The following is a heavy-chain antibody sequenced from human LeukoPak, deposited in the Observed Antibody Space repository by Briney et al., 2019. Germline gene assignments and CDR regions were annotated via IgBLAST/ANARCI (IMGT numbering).Heavy chain of an antibody. CDR3: ARDTARSPIVIVPPAKPNYYFDY. V-gene: IGHV1-2*02. CDR1: GYTFSGYY. CDR2: INPNSGDT. J-gene: IGHJ4*02. Sequence: ASVKVSCKASGYTFSGYYMHWVRQAPGQGLEWMGWINPNSGDTEYLQKFQGRVTMTWDMSISTAYMELSRLRSDDTAVYYCARDTARSPIVIVPPAKPNYYFDYWGQGTLVTVSS. D-gene: IGHD2-2*02.